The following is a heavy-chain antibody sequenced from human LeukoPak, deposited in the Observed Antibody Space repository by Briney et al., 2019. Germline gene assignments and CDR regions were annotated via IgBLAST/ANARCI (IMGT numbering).Heavy chain of an antibody. CDR1: EFTFSNYN. D-gene: IGHD3-16*01. V-gene: IGHV3-48*02. CDR2: ISSSSSTI. J-gene: IGHJ6*02. Sequence: PGGSLRLSCAASEFTFSNYNMNWVRQAPGKGLEWVSYISSSSSTIYYADSVKGRSTISGDNAKNSLSLQINSLRDEDTAVYYCARELGYYDMDVWGQGTTVIVSS. CDR3: ARELGYYDMDV.